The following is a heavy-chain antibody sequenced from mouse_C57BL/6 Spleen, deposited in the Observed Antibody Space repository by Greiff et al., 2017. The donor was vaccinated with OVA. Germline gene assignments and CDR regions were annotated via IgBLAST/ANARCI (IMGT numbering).Heavy chain of an antibody. Sequence: EVKLQESGPGLVKPSQSLSLTCSVTGYSITSGYYWNWIRQFPGNKLEWMGYISYDGSNNYNPSLKNRTSLTRDTSKNQFFLKLNSVTTEDTATYYCARGGSLSNSDAMDYWGQGTSVTVSS. V-gene: IGHV3-6*01. CDR2: ISYDGSN. CDR1: GYSITSGYY. CDR3: ARGGSLSNSDAMDY. D-gene: IGHD2-5*01. J-gene: IGHJ4*01.